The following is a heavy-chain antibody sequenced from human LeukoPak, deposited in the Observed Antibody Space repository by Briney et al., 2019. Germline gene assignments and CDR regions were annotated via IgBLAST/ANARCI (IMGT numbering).Heavy chain of an antibody. J-gene: IGHJ6*02. V-gene: IGHV3-30-3*01. D-gene: IGHD1-1*01. CDR1: GFTFSSYA. CDR3: ARDLQLRIESMDV. CDR2: ISYDGSNK. Sequence: GGSLRLSCAASGFTFSSYAMHWVRQAPGKGLEWVAVISYDGSNKYYADSVKGRSTISRDNSKNTLYLQMNSLRAEDTAVYYCARDLQLRIESMDVWGQGTTVTVSS.